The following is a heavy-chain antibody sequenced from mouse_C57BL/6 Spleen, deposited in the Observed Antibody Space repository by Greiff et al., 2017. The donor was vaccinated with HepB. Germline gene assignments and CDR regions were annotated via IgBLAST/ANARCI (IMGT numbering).Heavy chain of an antibody. CDR1: GFTFSSYA. Sequence: EVKLEESGGGLVKPGGSLKLSCAASGFTFSSYAMSWVRQTPEKRLEWVATISDGGSYTYYPDNVKGRFTISRDNAKTNLYRRMRHLKSDDTAMYYCAREAAQALAYWGQGTLVTVSA. CDR3: AREAAQALAY. CDR2: ISDGGSYT. D-gene: IGHD3-2*02. J-gene: IGHJ3*01. V-gene: IGHV5-4*01.